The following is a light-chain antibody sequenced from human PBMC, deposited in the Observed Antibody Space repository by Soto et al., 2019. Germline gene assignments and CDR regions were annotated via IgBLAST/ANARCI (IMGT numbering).Light chain of an antibody. Sequence: EVVFTPSPATLSVSPGDRATLSCRASQYIGSAVAWYHQRSGQAPRLLIYDASNRATGIPARFSGSGSGTDFSLTISRLEPEDFAVYYCQQRSNWPHFGQGTRLEIK. V-gene: IGKV3-11*01. CDR3: QQRSNWPH. CDR2: DAS. CDR1: QYIGSA. J-gene: IGKJ5*01.